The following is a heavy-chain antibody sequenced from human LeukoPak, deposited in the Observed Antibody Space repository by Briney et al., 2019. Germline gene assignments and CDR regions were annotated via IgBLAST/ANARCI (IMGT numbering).Heavy chain of an antibody. Sequence: PGRSLRLSCTASGFTFGDYAMSWVRQAPGKGLEWVGFIRSKAYGGTTEYAASVKGRFTISRDDSKSIAYLQMNSLKTEDPAVYYCTREWEPTDYWGQGTLVTVSS. D-gene: IGHD1-14*01. V-gene: IGHV3-49*04. CDR3: TREWEPTDY. CDR2: IRSKAYGGTT. CDR1: GFTFGDYA. J-gene: IGHJ4*02.